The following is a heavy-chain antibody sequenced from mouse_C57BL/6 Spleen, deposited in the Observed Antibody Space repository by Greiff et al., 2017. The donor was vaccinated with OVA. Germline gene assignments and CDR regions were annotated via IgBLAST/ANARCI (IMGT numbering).Heavy chain of an antibody. CDR2: ISGGGGNT. CDR3: ARHGNAAMDY. CDR1: GFTFSSYT. V-gene: IGHV5-9*01. Sequence: EVKLMESGGGLVKPGGSLKLSCAASGFTFSSYTMSWVRQTPEKRLEWVATISGGGGNTYYPDSVKGRFTISRDNAKNTLYLQMSSLRSEDTALYYCARHGNAAMDYWGQGTSVTVSS. D-gene: IGHD2-1*01. J-gene: IGHJ4*01.